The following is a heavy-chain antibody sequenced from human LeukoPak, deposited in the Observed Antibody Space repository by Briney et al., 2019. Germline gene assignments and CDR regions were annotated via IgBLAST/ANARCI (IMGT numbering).Heavy chain of an antibody. CDR3: ARHGDFWSGYYTI. D-gene: IGHD3-3*01. J-gene: IGHJ3*02. V-gene: IGHV3-23*01. CDR1: GFTFSSYA. CDR2: ISGSGGST. Sequence: GGSLRLSCSASGFTFSSYAMSWVRQAPGKGLEWVSAISGSGGSTYYADSVKGRFTISRDNSKNTLHLQMNSLRAEDTAVHYCARHGDFWSGYYTIWGQGTMVTVSS.